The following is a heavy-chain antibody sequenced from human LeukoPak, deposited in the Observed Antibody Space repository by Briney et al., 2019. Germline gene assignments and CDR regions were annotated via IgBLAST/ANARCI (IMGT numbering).Heavy chain of an antibody. CDR2: IYYTGST. V-gene: IGHV4-39*01. CDR1: GGSITINNFY. Sequence: PLETLSLTCTVSGGSITINNFYWGWIRQPPGKGLEWIGSIYYTGSTYYNPSHESRVTISVDTSRDQFSLKLYSVTAADTAVYYCARLIGDYVPYFQHWGQGTLVTVSS. D-gene: IGHD4-17*01. J-gene: IGHJ1*01. CDR3: ARLIGDYVPYFQH.